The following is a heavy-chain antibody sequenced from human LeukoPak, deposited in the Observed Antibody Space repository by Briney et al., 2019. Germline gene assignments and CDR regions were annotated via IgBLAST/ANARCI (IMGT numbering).Heavy chain of an antibody. V-gene: IGHV3-21*01. D-gene: IGHD6-19*01. CDR1: GFTFSSYS. CDR3: ARDFAVAGPDY. Sequence: GGSLRLSCAASGFTFSSYSMNWVRQAPGKGLEWVSSISSSSSYIHYADSVKGRFTISRDNAKNSLYLQMNSLRAEDTAVYYCARDFAVAGPDYWGQGTLVTVSS. J-gene: IGHJ4*02. CDR2: ISSSSSYI.